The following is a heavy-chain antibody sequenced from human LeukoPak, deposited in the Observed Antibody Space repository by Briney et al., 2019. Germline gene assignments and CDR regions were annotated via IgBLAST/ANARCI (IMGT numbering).Heavy chain of an antibody. CDR1: GYTFTDYY. D-gene: IGHD3-3*01. V-gene: IGHV1-69-2*01. CDR2: VDPEDGET. J-gene: IGHJ3*02. Sequence: ASVKISCKVSGYTFTDYYMHWVQQAPGKGLEWMGLVDPEDGETIYAKKFQGRVTITADTSTDTAYMELSSLRSEDTAVYYCAPTWRLPRSGHAFDIWGQGTMVTVSS. CDR3: APTWRLPRSGHAFDI.